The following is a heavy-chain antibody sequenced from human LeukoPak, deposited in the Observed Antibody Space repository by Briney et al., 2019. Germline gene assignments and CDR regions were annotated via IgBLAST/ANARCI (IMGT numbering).Heavy chain of an antibody. V-gene: IGHV4-34*01. J-gene: IGHJ6*03. Sequence: SETLSLTCAVYGGSLSDYYWSWIRQSPGKGLEWIGEISHRGRTYYNLSLKSRVTISVDTSKNQFSLKLSSVTAADTAVYYCARMKTAGTMDYYYYYMDVWGKGTTVTVSS. D-gene: IGHD6-13*01. CDR1: GGSLSDYY. CDR2: ISHRGRT. CDR3: ARMKTAGTMDYYYYYMDV.